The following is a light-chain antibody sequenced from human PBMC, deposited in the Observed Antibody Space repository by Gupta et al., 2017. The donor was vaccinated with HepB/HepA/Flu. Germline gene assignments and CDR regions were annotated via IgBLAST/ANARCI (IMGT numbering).Light chain of an antibody. V-gene: IGKV1-39*01. Sequence: DSQMTQSPSSLSASVGDRVTITCRASQSISSYLNWYQQKPGKAPKLLIYAASSLQSGVPSRFSGSGSGTDFTLTISSLQPEDFATYYCQQSYSTPRTVGPGTKVDIK. CDR1: QSISSY. CDR2: AAS. J-gene: IGKJ3*01. CDR3: QQSYSTPRT.